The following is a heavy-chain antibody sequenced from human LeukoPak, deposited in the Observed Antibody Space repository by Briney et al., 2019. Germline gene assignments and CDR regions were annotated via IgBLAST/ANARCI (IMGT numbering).Heavy chain of an antibody. D-gene: IGHD1-1*01. V-gene: IGHV3-13*01. CDR2: IGTASDT. Sequence: PGGSLRLSCAASGFTFSSFDMHWVRQPTGQGLEWVSTIGTASDTYYPGSVEGRFTLSRDNAKNSLYLQMNSLTAGDTAVYSCARGPPRGKYYYMDVWGKGTTVTVSS. CDR3: ARGPPRGKYYYMDV. CDR1: GFTFSSFD. J-gene: IGHJ6*03.